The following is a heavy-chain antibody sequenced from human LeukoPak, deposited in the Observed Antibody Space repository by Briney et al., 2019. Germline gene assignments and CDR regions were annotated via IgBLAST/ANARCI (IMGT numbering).Heavy chain of an antibody. D-gene: IGHD6-13*01. J-gene: IGHJ3*02. CDR3: ATSLSSSWRLDAFDI. CDR2: ISGSGGST. Sequence: GGSLRLSCAASGFTFSSYAMSWVRQAPGKGLEWVSAISGSGGSTYYADSVKGRFTISRDNSKNTLYLQMNSLRAEDTAVYYCATSLSSSWRLDAFDIWGQGTMVTVSS. CDR1: GFTFSSYA. V-gene: IGHV3-23*01.